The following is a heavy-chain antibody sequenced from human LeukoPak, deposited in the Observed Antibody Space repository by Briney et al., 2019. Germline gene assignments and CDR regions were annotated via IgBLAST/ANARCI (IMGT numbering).Heavy chain of an antibody. CDR2: ISAYNGNT. J-gene: IGHJ4*02. CDR1: GYTFTSYG. Sequence: ASVKVSCKASGYTFTSYGISWVRQAPGQGLEWVGWISAYNGNTNYAQKLQGRVTMTTDTSTSTAYTELRSLRSDDTAVYYCASSARPDFVVGLFYWGQGTLVTVSS. D-gene: IGHD6-6*01. CDR3: ASSARPDFVVGLFY. V-gene: IGHV1-18*01.